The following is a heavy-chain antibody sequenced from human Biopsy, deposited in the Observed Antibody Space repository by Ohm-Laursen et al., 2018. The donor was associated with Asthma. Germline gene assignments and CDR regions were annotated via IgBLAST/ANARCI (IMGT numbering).Heavy chain of an antibody. V-gene: IGHV3-30*18. CDR1: GFTFSTYG. J-gene: IGHJ4*02. CDR2: ISYDGFNK. Sequence: SLRLSCSASGFTFSTYGMHWVRQAPGKGLEWVAVISYDGFNKDYGDSVKGRFTISRDNSKNTLYLQMNSLTPDDTAVYYCAKRRGYSGHDNDYWGQGALVIVSS. CDR3: AKRRGYSGHDNDY. D-gene: IGHD5-12*01.